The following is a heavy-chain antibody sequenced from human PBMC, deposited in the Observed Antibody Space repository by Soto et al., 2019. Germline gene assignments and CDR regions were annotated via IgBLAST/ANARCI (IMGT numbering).Heavy chain of an antibody. V-gene: IGHV1-8*01. CDR3: ARAGIAARRWVNWFDP. CDR1: GYTFPRYD. CDR2: MNPNSGNT. Sequence: GGPMKVSRKASGYTFPRYDIKWVRQATGQGLEWMGWMNPNSGNTGYAQKFQGRVTMTRNTSISTAYMELSSLRSEDTAVYYCARAGIAARRWVNWFDPWGQGTLVTVSS. J-gene: IGHJ5*02. D-gene: IGHD6-6*01.